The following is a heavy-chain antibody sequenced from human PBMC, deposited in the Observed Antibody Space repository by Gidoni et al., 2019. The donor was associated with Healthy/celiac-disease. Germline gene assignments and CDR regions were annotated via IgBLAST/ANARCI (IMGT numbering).Heavy chain of an antibody. CDR2: IKSKTDGGTT. J-gene: IGHJ4*02. CDR1: GFTFSNAW. V-gene: IGHV3-15*01. D-gene: IGHD3-22*01. CDR3: TTDLYYYDTDFDY. Sequence: EVQLVESGGGLVKPGGSLRLSCAASGFTFSNAWMSWVRQAPGKGLEWVGRIKSKTDGGTTDYAAPVKGRFTISRDDSKNTLYLQMNSLKTEDTAVYYCTTDLYYYDTDFDYWGQGTLVTVSS.